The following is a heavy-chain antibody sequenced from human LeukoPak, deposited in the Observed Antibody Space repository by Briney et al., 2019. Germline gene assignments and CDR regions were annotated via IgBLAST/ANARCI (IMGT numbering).Heavy chain of an antibody. D-gene: IGHD1-1*01. Sequence: GGSLRLSCAASGSTFSNFGMNWVRQAPGKGLEWVSFISSISPYIYYADSVKGRFTISRDDAKNSLYLQMNSLRAEDSAVYYCARDWRDQLLHPYYFDYWGQGALVTVSS. CDR3: ARDWRDQLLHPYYFDY. V-gene: IGHV3-21*06. J-gene: IGHJ4*02. CDR1: GSTFSNFG. CDR2: ISSISPYI.